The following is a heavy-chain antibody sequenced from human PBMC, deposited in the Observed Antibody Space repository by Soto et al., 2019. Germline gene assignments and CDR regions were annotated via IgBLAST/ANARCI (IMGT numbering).Heavy chain of an antibody. D-gene: IGHD1-26*01. CDR2: VYYVGRT. CDR3: ARGVGSPLPFFEY. J-gene: IGHJ4*02. Sequence: SETLSLTCSVSSGSLSSYYWNWIRQTPGRGLEWIGYVYYVGRTNYNPSLKTRVTLSIDTSKNQFSLRLRSVTAADTAVYYCARGVGSPLPFFEYWGQGALVTVSS. V-gene: IGHV4-59*01. CDR1: SGSLSSYY.